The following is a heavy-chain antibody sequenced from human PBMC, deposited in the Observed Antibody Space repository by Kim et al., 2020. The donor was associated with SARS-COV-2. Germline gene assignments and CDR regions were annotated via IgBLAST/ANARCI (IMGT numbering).Heavy chain of an antibody. Sequence: GGSLRLSCEASGFAFSRHGMTWVRQAPGKGLEWVSTINDNGGDTHYTDSVKGRFTISRDNSKSTLYLQMNSLRAEDTAVYYCTAWLEEQFDKWGQGTLVTVSS. J-gene: IGHJ4*02. D-gene: IGHD3-22*01. CDR2: INDNGGDT. CDR1: GFAFSRHG. CDR3: TAWLEEQFDK. V-gene: IGHV3-23*01.